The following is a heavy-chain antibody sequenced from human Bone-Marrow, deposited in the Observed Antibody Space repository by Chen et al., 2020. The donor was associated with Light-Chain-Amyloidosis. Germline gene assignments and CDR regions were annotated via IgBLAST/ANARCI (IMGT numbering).Heavy chain of an antibody. J-gene: IGHJ6*02. CDR2: ISGSGGST. Sequence: EVQLLESGGGLVQPGGSVRLSCAASGFTFSSYAMSWVRQAPGKGLEWVSAISGSGGSTYYADSVKGRFTISRDNSKNTLYLQMNSLRAEDTAVYYCAATCSSVTTYYYYYGMDVWGQGTTVTVSS. CDR3: AATCSSVTTYYYYYGMDV. D-gene: IGHD4-17*01. CDR1: GFTFSSYA. V-gene: IGHV3-23*01.